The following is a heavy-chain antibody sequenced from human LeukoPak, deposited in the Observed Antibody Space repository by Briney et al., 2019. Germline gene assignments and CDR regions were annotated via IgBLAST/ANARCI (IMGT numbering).Heavy chain of an antibody. J-gene: IGHJ6*02. CDR2: ISYSGST. V-gene: IGHV4-59*08. D-gene: IGHD3-3*01. CDR3: ARHIPVIWSSGYYYGMDV. Sequence: PSETLSLTCTVSGGSISNYYWSWIRQPPGKGLEWIGYISYSGSTNYNPSLRSRVAISEDTSRNQSSLRLNSVTAADTAVYYCARHIPVIWSSGYYYGMDVWGQGTTVTVSS. CDR1: GGSISNYY.